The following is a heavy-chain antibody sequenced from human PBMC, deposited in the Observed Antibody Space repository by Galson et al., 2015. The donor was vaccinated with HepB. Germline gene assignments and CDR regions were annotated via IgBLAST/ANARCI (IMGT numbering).Heavy chain of an antibody. CDR3: ATAPVGLADQNAFDI. Sequence: SVKVSCKVSGYTLTELSMHWVRQAPGKGLEWMGGFDPEDGETIYAQKFQGRVTMTEDTSTDTAYMELSSLRSEDTAVYYCATAPVGLADQNAFDIWGQGTMVTVSS. J-gene: IGHJ3*02. CDR1: GYTLTELS. CDR2: FDPEDGET. V-gene: IGHV1-24*01.